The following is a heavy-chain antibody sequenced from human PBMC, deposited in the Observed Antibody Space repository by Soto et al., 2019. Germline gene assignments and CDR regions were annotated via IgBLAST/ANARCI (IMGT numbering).Heavy chain of an antibody. CDR2: IYSGGDT. Sequence: EAHLGGSGGGLVQPGGSLRLSCAASGFAVSANYLSWVRQAPGKGLEWVSLIYSGGDTDYADSVRGRFTISRDNSKNTLFLQMNILKAEDTAVYYCATRMTTAPYWGQGALVNVSS. CDR3: ATRMTTAPY. V-gene: IGHV3-66*01. J-gene: IGHJ4*02. D-gene: IGHD4-17*01. CDR1: GFAVSANY.